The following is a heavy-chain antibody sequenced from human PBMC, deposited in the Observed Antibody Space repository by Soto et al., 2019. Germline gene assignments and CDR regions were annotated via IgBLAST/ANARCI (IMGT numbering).Heavy chain of an antibody. CDR1: GFIFNNYG. J-gene: IGHJ4*02. D-gene: IGHD1-1*01. Sequence: QVQLVESGGGVVQPGTSLRLSCAASGFIFNNYGMQWVCQAPGQGLEWVAVIWHDGRNYGYADSVKGRFTVSRDNSKNTPYLQMNSLRAEDTAVYYCGRDPGNGEGIDYWGQGTLVTVSS. V-gene: IGHV3-33*01. CDR2: IWHDGRNY. CDR3: GRDPGNGEGIDY.